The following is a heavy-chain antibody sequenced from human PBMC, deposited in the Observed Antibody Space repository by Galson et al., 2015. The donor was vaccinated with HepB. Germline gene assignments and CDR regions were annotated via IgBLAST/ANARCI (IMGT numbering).Heavy chain of an antibody. D-gene: IGHD6-19*01. CDR1: GYTFTSYG. CDR2: ISAYNGNT. V-gene: IGHV1-18*04. CDR3: ARLQYSSGLPLFDY. J-gene: IGHJ4*02. Sequence: SVKVSCKASGYTFTSYGISWVRQAPGQGLEWMGWISAYNGNTNYAQKLQGRVTMTTDTSTSTAYMELRSLRSDDTAVYYCARLQYSSGLPLFDYWGQGTLVTVSS.